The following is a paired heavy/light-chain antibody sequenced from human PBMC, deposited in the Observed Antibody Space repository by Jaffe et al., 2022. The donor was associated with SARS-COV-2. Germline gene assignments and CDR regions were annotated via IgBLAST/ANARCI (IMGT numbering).Heavy chain of an antibody. J-gene: IGHJ5*02. CDR2: ISYDGSNK. D-gene: IGHD5-12*01. V-gene: IGHV3-30*18. CDR3: AKDSLGAIVVTTWFDP. CDR1: GFTFSTYG. Sequence: QVQLVESGGGVVQPGRSLRLSCAASGFTFSTYGMHWVRQAPGKGLEWVAAISYDGSNKYYADSVKGRFTISRDNSKNTLYLQMNSLRAEDTAVYHCAKDSLGAIVVTTWFDPWGQGTLVTVSS.
Light chain of an antibody. Sequence: EIVMTQSPATLSVSPGERATLSCRASQSVSSNLAWYQQKPGQAPRLLIYGASTRATGIPARFSGSGSGTEFTLTISSLQSEDFAVYYCQQYNNWPSFGPGTKVDIK. CDR1: QSVSSN. CDR2: GAS. CDR3: QQYNNWPS. V-gene: IGKV3D-15*01. J-gene: IGKJ3*01.